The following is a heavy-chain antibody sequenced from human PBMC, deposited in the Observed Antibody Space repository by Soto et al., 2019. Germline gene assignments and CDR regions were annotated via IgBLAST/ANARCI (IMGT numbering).Heavy chain of an antibody. Sequence: QVQLVQSGAEVKEPGDSVRVSCEASGYTFTAYYIHWVRQAPGQGLEWMGWINPKFGDTTYAQDFQGRVSMTRDMSISTVYMELSRLTSDDTAIYYCARNMDYYYVRGSGNGHGVWGQGTTVTVFS. J-gene: IGHJ6*02. CDR3: ARNMDYYYVRGSGNGHGV. CDR2: INPKFGDT. V-gene: IGHV1-2*02. D-gene: IGHD3-10*02. CDR1: GYTFTAYY.